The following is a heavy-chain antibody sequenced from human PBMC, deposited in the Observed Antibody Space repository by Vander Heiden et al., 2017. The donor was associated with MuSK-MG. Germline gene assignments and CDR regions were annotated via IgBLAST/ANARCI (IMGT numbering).Heavy chain of an antibody. J-gene: IGHJ4*02. CDR1: GFTFSNAW. CDR2: IKSRRDGGTT. D-gene: IGHD1-26*01. Sequence: EVQLVESGGGLVKPGGSLRLSCTAPGFTFSNAWMSWVRQAPGKGLEWVGRIKSRRDGGTTDYPAPVKGRFTISRDDSKNTLYLEMNSLKTEDTAVYYCTTGERRWQILFDCWGRGTVVTVSS. V-gene: IGHV3-15*01. CDR3: TTGERRWQILFDC.